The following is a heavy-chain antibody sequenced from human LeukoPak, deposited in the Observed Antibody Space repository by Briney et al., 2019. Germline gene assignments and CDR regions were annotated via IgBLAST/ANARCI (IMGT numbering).Heavy chain of an antibody. CDR1: GFTFSSYW. Sequence: GGSLRLSCAASGFTFSSYWMTWVRQAPGKGLEWVANINQDGGEKNYVDSVKGRFTISRDNAKNSLYLKMNSLRAEDTAVYYCARGSSFDYWGQGTLVTVSS. V-gene: IGHV3-7*01. D-gene: IGHD1-26*01. CDR2: INQDGGEK. CDR3: ARGSSFDY. J-gene: IGHJ4*02.